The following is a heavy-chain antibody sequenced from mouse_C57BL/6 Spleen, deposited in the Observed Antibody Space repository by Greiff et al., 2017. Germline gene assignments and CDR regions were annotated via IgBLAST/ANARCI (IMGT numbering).Heavy chain of an antibody. V-gene: IGHV5-16*01. Sequence: EVMLVESEGGLVQPGSSMKLSCTASGFTFSDYYMAWVRQVPEQGLEWVANINYDGSSTYYLDSLKGRFIISRDNAKNILYLQMSSLKSEDTATYYCARVDGYYVSYWGQGTLVTVSA. CDR2: INYDGSST. CDR3: ARVDGYYVSY. D-gene: IGHD2-3*01. J-gene: IGHJ3*01. CDR1: GFTFSDYY.